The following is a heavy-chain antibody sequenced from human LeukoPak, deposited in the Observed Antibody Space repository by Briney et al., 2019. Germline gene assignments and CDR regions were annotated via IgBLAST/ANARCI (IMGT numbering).Heavy chain of an antibody. Sequence: GGSLRLSCEGSGFTFSSYWMSWVRQAPGKGLEWEAIIKQDGSEKYYVDSVKGRFTISRDNAKNSLFLQMNSLRADDTAVYYCANGGSYFGYWGQGTLVTVSS. J-gene: IGHJ4*02. CDR3: ANGGSYFGY. V-gene: IGHV3-7*05. CDR1: GFTFSSYW. CDR2: IKQDGSEK.